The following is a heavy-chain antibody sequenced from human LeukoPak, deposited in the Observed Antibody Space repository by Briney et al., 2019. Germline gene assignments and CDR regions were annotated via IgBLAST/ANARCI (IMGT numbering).Heavy chain of an antibody. CDR3: ARESGYSYGLAGFFDY. CDR2: IYSDGRI. J-gene: IGHJ4*02. V-gene: IGHV3-53*01. D-gene: IGHD5-18*01. CDR1: GFTVSSNY. Sequence: GGSLRLSCGASGFTVSSNYMSWVRQAPGKGLEWVSVIYSDGRIHYADSVKGRFTISRDDSKNTLYLQMNSLRAEDTVVYYCARESGYSYGLAGFFDYWGQGALVTVSS.